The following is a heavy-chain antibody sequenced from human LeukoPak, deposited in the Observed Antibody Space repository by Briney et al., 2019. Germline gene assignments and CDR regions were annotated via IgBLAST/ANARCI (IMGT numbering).Heavy chain of an antibody. CDR3: NVRWGPNSDY. D-gene: IGHD7-27*01. J-gene: IGHJ4*02. Sequence: GGSLRLSCAASGFTFSTFWMHWVRQTPGKGLVWVSRISSDGSTTHYADSVKGRFTISRDNAKNTLFLHMNSLRAEGTAVYYCNVRWGPNSDYWGQGTLVTVSS. CDR1: GFTFSTFW. V-gene: IGHV3-74*01. CDR2: ISSDGSTT.